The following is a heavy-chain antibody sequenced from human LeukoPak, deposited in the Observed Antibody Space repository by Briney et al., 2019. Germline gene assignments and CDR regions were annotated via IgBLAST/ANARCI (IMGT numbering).Heavy chain of an antibody. CDR2: ISSSGSTI. D-gene: IGHD6-13*01. CDR1: GFTFSSYA. J-gene: IGHJ4*02. Sequence: PGGSLRLSCAASGFTFSSYAISWVRQAPGKGLEWVSYISSSGSTIYYADSVKGRFTISRDNAKNSLYLQMNSLRAEDTAVYYCARGESSSWSFDYWGQGTLVTVSS. CDR3: ARGESSSWSFDY. V-gene: IGHV3-48*04.